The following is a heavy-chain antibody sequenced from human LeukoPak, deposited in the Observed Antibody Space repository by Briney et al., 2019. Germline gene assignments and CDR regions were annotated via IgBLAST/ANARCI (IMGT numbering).Heavy chain of an antibody. CDR3: ARDGQGSYYYYGMDV. D-gene: IGHD3-10*01. CDR2: ISSSSSYI. Sequence: GGSLRLSCAASGFTFSSYSMNWVRQAPGKGLEWVSSISSSSSYIYYADSVKGRFTISRDNAKNSLYLQMNSLRAEDTAVYYCARDGQGSYYYYGMDVWGQGTTVTVSS. J-gene: IGHJ6*02. CDR1: GFTFSSYS. V-gene: IGHV3-21*01.